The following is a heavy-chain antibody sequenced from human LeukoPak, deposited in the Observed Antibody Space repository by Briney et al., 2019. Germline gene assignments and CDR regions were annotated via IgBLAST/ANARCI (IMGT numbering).Heavy chain of an antibody. Sequence: GGSLRLSCAASEFTFSSFAMSWVRQAPGKGLEWVSRVSGSGGSTYYADSVKGRFSISRDNSKNTLYLQMNSLRAEDTAVYYCARGHYYGMDVWGQGTTVTVSS. CDR3: ARGHYYGMDV. J-gene: IGHJ6*02. V-gene: IGHV3-23*01. CDR1: EFTFSSFA. CDR2: VSGSGGST.